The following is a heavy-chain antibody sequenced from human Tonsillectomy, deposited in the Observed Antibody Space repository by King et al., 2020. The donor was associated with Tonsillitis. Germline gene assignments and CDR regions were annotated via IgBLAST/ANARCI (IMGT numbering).Heavy chain of an antibody. V-gene: IGHV4-39*01. J-gene: IGHJ3*01. CDR3: VGSSGWWAFDF. CDR1: VGSISSSSYY. D-gene: IGHD6-19*01. Sequence: QLQESGPGLVKPSETLSLTCTVSVGSISSSSYYWVWIRHPPAKGLEWIVSIYYIGSTYYNPSLKSRVTIPLDTSKHQFSLKLSSVTASVTAVFYCVGSSGWWAFDFWGQGTMVTVSS. CDR2: IYYIGST.